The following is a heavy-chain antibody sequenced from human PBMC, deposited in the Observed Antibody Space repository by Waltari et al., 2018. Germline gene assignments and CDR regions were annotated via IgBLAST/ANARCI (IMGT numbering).Heavy chain of an antibody. J-gene: IGHJ2*01. Sequence: QVQLQQWGAGRLKPSETLSLTCGVSGGPFVGRHWTWIRQSPDKGLECIGEINHSGNTNSNPSLKGRVTVSVDPSKSQFSLKLRALTVADTAVYYCVRGRAWSGEYFDIWGRGTLVTVSS. CDR1: GGPFVGRH. V-gene: IGHV4-34*02. CDR2: INHSGNT. CDR3: VRGRAWSGEYFDI. D-gene: IGHD3-3*01.